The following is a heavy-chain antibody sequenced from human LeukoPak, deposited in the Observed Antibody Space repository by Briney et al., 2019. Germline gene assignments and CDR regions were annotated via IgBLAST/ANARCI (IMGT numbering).Heavy chain of an antibody. J-gene: IGHJ2*01. V-gene: IGHV4-59*01. Sequence: SETLSLTCTVSGGSISSYYWSWIRQPPGKGLEWIGYICYSGSTNYNPSLKSRVTISVDTSKNQFSLKLSSVTAADTAVYYCARDGSRTTYDLWGRGTLVTVSS. CDR2: ICYSGST. CDR3: ARDGSRTTYDL. D-gene: IGHD6-13*01. CDR1: GGSISSYY.